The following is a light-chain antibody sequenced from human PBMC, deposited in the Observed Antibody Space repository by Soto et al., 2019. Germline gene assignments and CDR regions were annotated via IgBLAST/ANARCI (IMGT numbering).Light chain of an antibody. CDR3: QQCSYWPQFT. CDR2: GAS. CDR1: QSVSRY. Sequence: EIVMTQSPATLSVSPGERVTLSCRASQSVSRYLAWYQHRPGHPPRLLIYGASTRATGIPARFSGSGSGTDFTLTISTLQSEDSAVYLCQQCSYWPQFTFGQGTRLEIK. J-gene: IGKJ5*01. V-gene: IGKV3D-15*01.